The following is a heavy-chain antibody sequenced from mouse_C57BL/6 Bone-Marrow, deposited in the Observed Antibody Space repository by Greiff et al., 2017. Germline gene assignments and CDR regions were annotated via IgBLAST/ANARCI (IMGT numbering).Heavy chain of an antibody. D-gene: IGHD1-1*01. J-gene: IGHJ1*03. CDR2: ISGGGGNT. Sequence: EVKLMESGGGLVKPGGSLKLSCAASGFTFSSYTMSWVRQTPEKRLEWVATISGGGGNTYYPDSVKGRFTISRDNAKNTLYLQMSSLRSEDTALYYCARHDYYGSSSLHWYFDVWGTGTTVTVSS. V-gene: IGHV5-9*01. CDR1: GFTFSSYT. CDR3: ARHDYYGSSSLHWYFDV.